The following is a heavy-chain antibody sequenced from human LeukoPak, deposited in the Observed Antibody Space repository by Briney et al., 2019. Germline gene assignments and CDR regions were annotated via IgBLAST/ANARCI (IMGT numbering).Heavy chain of an antibody. Sequence: ETLSLTCAVYGGSFGGYYWSWIRQPPGKGLEWIGEINHSGSTNYNPSLKSRVTISVDTSKNQFSLKLSSVTAADTAVYYCARGEKDYYYGMDVWGQGPTVTVSS. CDR1: GGSFGGYY. V-gene: IGHV4-34*01. CDR2: INHSGST. J-gene: IGHJ6*02. CDR3: ARGEKDYYYGMDV.